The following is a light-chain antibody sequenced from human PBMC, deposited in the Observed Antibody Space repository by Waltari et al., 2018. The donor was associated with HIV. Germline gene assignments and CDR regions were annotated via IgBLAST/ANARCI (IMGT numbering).Light chain of an antibody. V-gene: IGLV3-1*01. J-gene: IGLJ2*01. CDR2: QDT. Sequence: SYELTQPPSVSVSPGQTARITCSGDKLGDKYACWYQQKPGQSPVLVINQDTKRPSGIPERFSGSNSGNTATLTISGTQAMDEADYYCQAWDSSTMVFGGGTKLTVL. CDR1: KLGDKY. CDR3: QAWDSSTMV.